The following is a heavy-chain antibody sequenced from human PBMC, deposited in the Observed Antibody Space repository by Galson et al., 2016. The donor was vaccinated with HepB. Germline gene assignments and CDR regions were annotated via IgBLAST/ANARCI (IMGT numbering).Heavy chain of an antibody. Sequence: SLRLSCAASGFTFSSYGLHWVRQPPGKGLEWVAVISYDGSNKYYADSVKGRFTISRDNSKNTLYLQMNSLRAEDTAVYYCVKDFVPPPGATAVAPGDYWGQGTLVTVSS. CDR2: ISYDGSNK. V-gene: IGHV3-30*18. CDR3: VKDFVPPPGATAVAPGDY. J-gene: IGHJ4*02. CDR1: GFTFSSYG. D-gene: IGHD6-19*01.